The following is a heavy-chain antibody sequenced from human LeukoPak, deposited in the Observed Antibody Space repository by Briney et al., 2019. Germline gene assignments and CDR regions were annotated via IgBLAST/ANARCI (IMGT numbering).Heavy chain of an antibody. D-gene: IGHD3-22*01. CDR1: GLNFRNAW. J-gene: IGHJ3*01. CDR2: IQSKIDGGAT. CDR3: ARTVYYFDSSDPDASDL. Sequence: GGSLILSCEASGLNFRNAWMSWVRQTPGKGLEWVGRIQSKIDGGATDYAAPVIGRFIISRDDSSNTLYLQMNSLKTEDTAVYYCARTVYYFDSSDPDASDLWGQGTMVTVSS. V-gene: IGHV3-15*01.